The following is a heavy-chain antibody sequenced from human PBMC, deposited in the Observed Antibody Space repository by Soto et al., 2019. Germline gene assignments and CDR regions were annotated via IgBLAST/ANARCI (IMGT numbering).Heavy chain of an antibody. V-gene: IGHV3-7*01. CDR2: IKPDGSEK. CDR3: AVDFGNPKGRLDP. Sequence: GGSLRLSCVASGFSFNNYWVTWVRQAPGKGLEWVANIKPDGSEKHYVDSVKGRFTISRDDAKNSMYLQLNSLRADDTAVYYCAVDFGNPKGRLDPWGQGALVTVSS. D-gene: IGHD3-10*01. J-gene: IGHJ5*02. CDR1: GFSFNNYW.